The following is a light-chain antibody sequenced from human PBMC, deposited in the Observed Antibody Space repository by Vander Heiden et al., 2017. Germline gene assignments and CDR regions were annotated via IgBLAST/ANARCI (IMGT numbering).Light chain of an antibody. CDR1: KLGDKY. CDR2: QNS. V-gene: IGLV3-1*01. CDR3: QAWDSGTHVI. Sequence: SYELTQPPSVSVSPAQTASIPCSGDKLGDKYVYWYQQKSGQSPVLVIYQNSNGPSGIPERFSGSNSGNTATLTISGTQALDEADYYCQAWDSGTHVIFGGGTKLTVL. J-gene: IGLJ2*01.